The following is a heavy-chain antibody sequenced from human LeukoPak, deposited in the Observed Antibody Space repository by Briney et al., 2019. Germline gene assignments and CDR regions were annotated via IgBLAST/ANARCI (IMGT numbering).Heavy chain of an antibody. CDR2: IIHSGST. CDR3: ARNMVRGVIISAPVY. CDR1: GGSFSGYY. D-gene: IGHD3-10*01. V-gene: IGHV4-34*12. J-gene: IGHJ4*02. Sequence: SETLSLTCAVYGGSFSGYYWSWIRQPPGKGLEWIGEIIHSGSTNYNPSLKSRVTISVDTSKNQFSLKLSSVTAADTAVYYCARNMVRGVIISAPVYWGQGTLVTVSS.